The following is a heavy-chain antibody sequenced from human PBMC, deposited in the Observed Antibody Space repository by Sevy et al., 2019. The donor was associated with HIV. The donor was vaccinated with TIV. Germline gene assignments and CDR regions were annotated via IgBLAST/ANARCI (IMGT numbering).Heavy chain of an antibody. CDR1: GFTFSSYA. Sequence: GGSLRLSCAASGFTFSSYAMSWVRQAPGKGLEWVSAISGSGGSTYYADSVKGRFTISRENSKNTLYLQMNSLGAEDTAVYYCAKAPVAGIPYYYGMDVWGQGTTVTVSS. J-gene: IGHJ6*02. D-gene: IGHD6-19*01. CDR3: AKAPVAGIPYYYGMDV. V-gene: IGHV3-23*01. CDR2: ISGSGGST.